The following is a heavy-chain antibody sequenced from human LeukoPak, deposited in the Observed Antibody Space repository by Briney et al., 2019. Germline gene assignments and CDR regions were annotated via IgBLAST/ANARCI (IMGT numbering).Heavy chain of an antibody. CDR2: ISSDSSYI. CDR3: ARVRYSPSRNGIDW. V-gene: IGHV3-21*01. J-gene: IGHJ4*02. CDR1: GFTFSSYS. Sequence: PGGSLRLSCAASGFTFSSYSMSWVRQAPGKGLEWVSAISSDSSYIYYADSMRGRFTISRDNAKKSLFLQMNRLRVADTDVYYCARVRYSPSRNGIDWWGQGTLVTVSS. D-gene: IGHD5-12*01.